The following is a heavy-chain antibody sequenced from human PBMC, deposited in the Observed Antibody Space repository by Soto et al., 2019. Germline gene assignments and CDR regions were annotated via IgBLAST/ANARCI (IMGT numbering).Heavy chain of an antibody. CDR2: IYYSGST. Sequence: SSETLCLTCTVSGGTISSGGYYWSWIRQHPGKGLEWIGYIYYSGSTYYNPSLKSRVTISVDTSKNQFSLKLSSVTAADTAVYYCARRTIFEAYYFDYWGQGTLVTVSS. J-gene: IGHJ4*02. V-gene: IGHV4-39*01. CDR1: GGTISSGGYY. CDR3: ARRTIFEAYYFDY. D-gene: IGHD3-3*01.